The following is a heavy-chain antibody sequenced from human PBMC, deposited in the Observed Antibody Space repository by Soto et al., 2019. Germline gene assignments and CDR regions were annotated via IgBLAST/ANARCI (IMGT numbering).Heavy chain of an antibody. CDR2: ISSNGGST. Sequence: GGSLRLSCAASGFTFSSYAMHWVRQAPGKGLEYVSAISSNGGSTYYANSVKGRFTISRDNSKNTLYLQMGSLRAEDMAVYYCARTYSEGSFNLRYFDWLPHFDYWGQGTLVTVSS. D-gene: IGHD3-9*01. J-gene: IGHJ4*02. CDR1: GFTFSSYA. V-gene: IGHV3-64*01. CDR3: ARTYSEGSFNLRYFDWLPHFDY.